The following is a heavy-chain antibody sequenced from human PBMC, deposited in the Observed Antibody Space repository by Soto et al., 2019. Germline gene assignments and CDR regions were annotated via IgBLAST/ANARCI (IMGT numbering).Heavy chain of an antibody. CDR1: GFTFSSYA. CDR3: ARDPYCTNGVCPWAYGMDV. V-gene: IGHV3-30-3*01. D-gene: IGHD2-8*01. Sequence: GGSLRLSCAASGFTFSSYAMHWVRQAPGKGQEWVAVISYDGSNKYYADSVKGRFTISRDNSKNTLYLQMNSLRAEDTAVYYCARDPYCTNGVCPWAYGMDVWGQGTTVTGSS. CDR2: ISYDGSNK. J-gene: IGHJ6*02.